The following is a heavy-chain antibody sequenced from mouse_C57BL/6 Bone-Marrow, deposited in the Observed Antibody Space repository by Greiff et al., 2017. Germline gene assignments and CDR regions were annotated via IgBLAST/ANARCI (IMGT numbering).Heavy chain of an antibody. CDR2: ISNGGGST. D-gene: IGHD2-1*01. CDR3: ARQDGNEDFDY. J-gene: IGHJ2*01. CDR1: GFTFSDYY. V-gene: IGHV5-12*01. Sequence: EVKVVESGGGLVQPGGSLKLSCAASGFTFSDYYMYWVRQTPEKRLEWVAYISNGGGSTYYPDTVKGRFTISRDNAKNTLYLQMSRLKSEDTAMYYCARQDGNEDFDYWGQGTTLTVSS.